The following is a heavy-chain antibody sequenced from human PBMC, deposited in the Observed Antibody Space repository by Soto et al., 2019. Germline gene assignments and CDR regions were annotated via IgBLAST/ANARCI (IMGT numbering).Heavy chain of an antibody. Sequence: GGSLRLSCAASGFTFSTYAMSWVRQAPGKGLEWVSTISGSGDRTYYADSVKGRFTISRDNSRNTLYVLMNSLRAEDTAIDYCAKDKGSIFADGWGQRSLDTVSS. CDR2: ISGSGDRT. CDR1: GFTFSTYA. CDR3: AKDKGSIFADG. J-gene: IGHJ4*02. V-gene: IGHV3-23*01. D-gene: IGHD3-3*01.